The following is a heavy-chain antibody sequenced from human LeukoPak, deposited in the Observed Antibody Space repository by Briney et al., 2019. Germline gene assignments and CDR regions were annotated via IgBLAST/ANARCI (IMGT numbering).Heavy chain of an antibody. CDR1: GGSFSGYY. CDR2: INHSGST. CDR3: AGGMSAAAGIRSDY. Sequence: PSETLSLTCAVYGGSFSGYYWSWIRQPPGKGLEWIGEINHSGSTNYNPSLKSRVTISVDTSKNQFSLKLSSVTAADTAVYYCAGGMSAAAGIRSDYWGQGTLVTVSS. V-gene: IGHV4-34*01. J-gene: IGHJ4*02. D-gene: IGHD6-13*01.